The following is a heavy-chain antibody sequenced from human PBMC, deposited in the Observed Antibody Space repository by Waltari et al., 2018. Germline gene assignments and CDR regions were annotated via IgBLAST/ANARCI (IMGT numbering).Heavy chain of an antibody. J-gene: IGHJ6*02. CDR1: GFTFSNYA. Sequence: EVQLLESGGGLGQPGGSLRLSCAASGFTFSNYAMSWVRQAPGKGLEWVSGISGSGGGTYYADSVKGRFTISRDNSRKTLYLQMNSLRAEDAAVYYCAKGNNDFWRSDGGMDVWGQGTTVTVSS. V-gene: IGHV3-23*01. CDR2: ISGSGGGT. CDR3: AKGNNDFWRSDGGMDV. D-gene: IGHD3-3*01.